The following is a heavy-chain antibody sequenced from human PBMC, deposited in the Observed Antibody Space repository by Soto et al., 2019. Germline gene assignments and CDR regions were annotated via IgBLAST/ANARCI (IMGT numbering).Heavy chain of an antibody. J-gene: IGHJ3*02. D-gene: IGHD2-15*01. CDR2: ISPIYNAA. Sequence: QVELKQSGAEVKRPGSSVRVSCEASGGNFRDYVVSWLRQAPGQGPEWMGGISPIYNAANYARKFQGRLTITADKSTNTAYMELVSLRSEDTAMDYCARYWSVGTFYGAFDMWGQGTKV. CDR3: ARYWSVGTFYGAFDM. V-gene: IGHV1-69*06. CDR1: GGNFRDYV.